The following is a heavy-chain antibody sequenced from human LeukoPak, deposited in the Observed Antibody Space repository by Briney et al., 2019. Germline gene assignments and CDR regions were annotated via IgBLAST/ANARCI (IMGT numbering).Heavy chain of an antibody. V-gene: IGHV1-2*02. Sequence: ASVKVSCKASGYTFTSYDINWVRQATGQGLEWMGWMNPNSGGTSYAQKFQGRVTMTRDTSISTAYMELSRLRFDDTAVYYCAINKAGKSLDYWGQGTLVTVSS. J-gene: IGHJ4*02. CDR2: MNPNSGGT. D-gene: IGHD6-25*01. CDR3: AINKAGKSLDY. CDR1: GYTFTSYD.